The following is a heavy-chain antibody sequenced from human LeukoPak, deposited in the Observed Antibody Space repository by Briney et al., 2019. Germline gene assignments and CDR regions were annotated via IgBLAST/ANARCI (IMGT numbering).Heavy chain of an antibody. D-gene: IGHD6-19*01. CDR3: ARGRIRYDDYSSGWFVFFEF. CDR1: GYDFSRYD. Sequence: ASVKVSCKASGYDFSRYDINWVRLAPGQGLEWMGWMNPNNGDTDYAQNFQGRVTMTRDTSMSTAYMELSSLRSEDTALYYCARGRIRYDDYSSGWFVFFEFWGQGSLVTVSS. J-gene: IGHJ4*02. V-gene: IGHV1-8*01. CDR2: MNPNNGDT.